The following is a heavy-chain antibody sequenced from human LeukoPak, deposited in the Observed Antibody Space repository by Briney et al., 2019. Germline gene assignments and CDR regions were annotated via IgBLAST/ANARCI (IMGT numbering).Heavy chain of an antibody. J-gene: IGHJ4*02. CDR1: GFTFSSYA. D-gene: IGHD3-10*01. CDR3: ARDQGSLFGELLYYFDY. CDR2: IPYDGSNK. V-gene: IGHV3-30*04. Sequence: GRSLRLSCAASGFTFSSYAMHWVRQAPGKGLEWVAVIPYDGSNKYYADSVKGRFTISRDNSKNTLYLQMNSLRAEDTAVYYCARDQGSLFGELLYYFDYWGQGTLVTVSS.